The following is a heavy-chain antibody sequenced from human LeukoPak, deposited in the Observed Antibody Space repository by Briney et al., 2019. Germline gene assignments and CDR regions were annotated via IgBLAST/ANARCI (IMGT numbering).Heavy chain of an antibody. CDR1: GFTFSSYA. D-gene: IGHD2-2*01. Sequence: GRSLRLSCAASGFTFSSYAMHWVRQAPGKGLEWVAVISYDGSNKYYADSVKGRFTTSRDNSKNTLYLQMNSLRAEDTAVYYCARYPSDWAYYYYGMDVWGQGTTVTVSS. CDR2: ISYDGSNK. V-gene: IGHV3-30-3*01. J-gene: IGHJ6*02. CDR3: ARYPSDWAYYYYGMDV.